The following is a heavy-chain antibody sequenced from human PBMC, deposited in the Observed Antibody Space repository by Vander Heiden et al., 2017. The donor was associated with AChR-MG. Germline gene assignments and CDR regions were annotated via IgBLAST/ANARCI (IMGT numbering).Heavy chain of an antibody. J-gene: IGHJ4*02. CDR2: TGNKANSYTT. V-gene: IGHV3-72*01. CDR3: ARRYCSSTSCSLIDY. Sequence: EVQLVESGGGLVQPGGSLRPPCAASGFTFSDHYIDWVRQAPGEGLEWVGHTGNKANSYTTQYAASVKGRFIISRDDSKNSLNLQMNRLKTEDTAVYYCARRYCSSTSCSLIDYWGQGTLVTVSS. D-gene: IGHD2-2*01. CDR1: GFTFSDHY.